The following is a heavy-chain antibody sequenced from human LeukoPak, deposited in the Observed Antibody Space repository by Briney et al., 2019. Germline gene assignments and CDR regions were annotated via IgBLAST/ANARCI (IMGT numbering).Heavy chain of an antibody. V-gene: IGHV1-2*02. J-gene: IGHJ4*02. CDR3: AKTPYGDYYDS. CDR1: GYTFIDDY. D-gene: IGHD4-17*01. CDR2: INPNTGGT. Sequence: GAPVRVSCKASGYTFIDDYIHWLRQAHGQGLEWMGWINPNTGGTKFAQKFQGRLTLTRDTSINTAYMELNSLKSDDTAIYYCAKTPYGDYYDSWGQGTLVTVSS.